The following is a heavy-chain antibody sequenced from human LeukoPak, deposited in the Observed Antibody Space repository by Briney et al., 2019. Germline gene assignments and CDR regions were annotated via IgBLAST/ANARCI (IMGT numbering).Heavy chain of an antibody. D-gene: IGHD6-19*01. CDR2: TIPILGIA. CDR1: GGTFSSYT. CDR3: ARDRGIAVAGTWFGDYYYYGMDV. Sequence: ASVKVSCKASGGTFSSYTISWVRQAPGQGLEWMGRTIPILGIANYAQKFQGRVTITADKSTSTAYMELSSLRSEDTAVYYCARDRGIAVAGTWFGDYYYYGMDVWGQGTTVTVSS. J-gene: IGHJ6*02. V-gene: IGHV1-69*04.